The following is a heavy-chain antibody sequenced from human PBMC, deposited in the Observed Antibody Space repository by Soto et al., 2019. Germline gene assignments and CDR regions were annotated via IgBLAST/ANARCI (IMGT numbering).Heavy chain of an antibody. V-gene: IGHV4-38-2*01. CDR3: PRGREECNSLGGYPWSYDY. CDR1: GFSISSGYY. J-gene: IGHJ4*02. CDR2: IYYSGTT. Sequence: SETLSLTCAVSGFSISSGYYWAWIRQPPGKGLERIGSIYYSGTTFYNPSLKSRVTISVDTSKNQFSLKLSSVIAADTAVYYCPRGREECNSLGGYPWSYDYWGLVTLVTVSS. D-gene: IGHD6-25*01.